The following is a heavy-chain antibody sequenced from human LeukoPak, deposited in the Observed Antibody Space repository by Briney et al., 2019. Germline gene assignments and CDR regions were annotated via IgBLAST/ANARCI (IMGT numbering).Heavy chain of an antibody. CDR3: ARDNPYYYLY. CDR1: GYTFTNYG. Sequence: ASVKISCKASGYTFTNYGISWLRQAPGQGLEWMGRVSAYNGDTKYLQSLQGRVTMTTDTSTSTAYMELRSLRSDDTAVYFCARDNPYYYLYWGQGTLVTVSS. V-gene: IGHV1-18*01. J-gene: IGHJ4*02. D-gene: IGHD3-16*01. CDR2: VSAYNGDT.